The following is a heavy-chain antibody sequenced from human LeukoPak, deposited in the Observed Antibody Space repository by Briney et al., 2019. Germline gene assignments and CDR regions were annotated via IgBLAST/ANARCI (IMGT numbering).Heavy chain of an antibody. Sequence: SETLSLTCTVSGASISSSSSYWGWIRQPPGKGLEWLGNIYSRGNTYYKPSLRSRVTISVDKSKNQFSLKLSFVTAADTAVYYCATSGYSYGYDYWGQGTLVTVSS. D-gene: IGHD5-18*01. CDR2: IYSRGNT. CDR1: GASISSSSSY. J-gene: IGHJ4*02. V-gene: IGHV4-39*07. CDR3: ATSGYSYGYDY.